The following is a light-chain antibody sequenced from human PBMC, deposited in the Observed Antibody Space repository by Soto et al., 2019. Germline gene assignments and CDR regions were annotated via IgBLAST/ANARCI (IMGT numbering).Light chain of an antibody. J-gene: IGKJ1*01. CDR1: QYIGDF. CDR2: GAT. CDR3: EYYNIWWT. V-gene: IGKV1-39*02. Sequence: EILMTQSPSSVSSSLGDTVTLTCRSSQYIGDFLNWYQQTPGKPPKLLIFGATNLPLRVPSRFSGGGSGTEFTITVSILQSEYFAVYDGEYYNIWWTCDQGTNV.